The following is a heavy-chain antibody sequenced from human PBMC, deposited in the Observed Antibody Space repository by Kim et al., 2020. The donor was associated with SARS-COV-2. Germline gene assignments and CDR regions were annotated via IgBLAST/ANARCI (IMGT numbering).Heavy chain of an antibody. CDR3: YTDFASGY. D-gene: IGHD3-3*01. J-gene: IGHJ4*02. Sequence: GGTADCAPPVKGRFVISRDDSKNTRYLQINSLKTDDTAVYYCYTDFASGYWGQGTLVTVSS. V-gene: IGHV3-15*01. CDR2: GGTA.